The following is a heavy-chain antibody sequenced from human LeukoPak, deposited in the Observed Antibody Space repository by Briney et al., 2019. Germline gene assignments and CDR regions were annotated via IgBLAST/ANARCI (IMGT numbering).Heavy chain of an antibody. V-gene: IGHV4-38-2*02. CDR1: GYSISSGYY. J-gene: IGHJ6*03. D-gene: IGHD2-2*01. CDR2: IYRSGST. CDR3: ARGDCSSTICYSPMDV. Sequence: PSETLSLTCTVSGYSISSGYYWVWIRQTPGKGLEWIGSIYRSGSTNYNPSLKSRVTISADTSKNQFSLKVNSVTAADTALYYCARGDCSSTICYSPMDVWGKGTTVTVSS.